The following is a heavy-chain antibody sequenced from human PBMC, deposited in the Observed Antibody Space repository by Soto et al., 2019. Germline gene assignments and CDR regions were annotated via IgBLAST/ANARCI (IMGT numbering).Heavy chain of an antibody. Sequence: ASVKVSCKASGYTFASCGISWVRQAPGQGLEWMGWISAYNGNTNYAQKLQGRVTMTTDTSTSTAYMELRSLRSDDTAVYYCATGRQGVTTDYYYYGMDVWGQGTTVTVSS. CDR2: ISAYNGNT. D-gene: IGHD4-4*01. CDR1: GYTFASCG. J-gene: IGHJ6*02. CDR3: ATGRQGVTTDYYYYGMDV. V-gene: IGHV1-18*01.